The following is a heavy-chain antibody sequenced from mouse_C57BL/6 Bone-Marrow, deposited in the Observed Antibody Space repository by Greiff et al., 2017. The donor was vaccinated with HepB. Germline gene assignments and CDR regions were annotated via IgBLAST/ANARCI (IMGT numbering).Heavy chain of an antibody. CDR3: AREDGGPYYFDY. J-gene: IGHJ2*01. V-gene: IGHV3-6*01. CDR1: GYSITSGYY. Sequence: EVHLVESGPGLVKPSQSLSLTCSVTGYSITSGYYWNWIRQFPGNKLEWMGYISYDGSNNYNPSLKNRISITRDTSKNQFFLKLNSVTTEDTATYYCAREDGGPYYFDYWGQGTTLTVSS. CDR2: ISYDGSN. D-gene: IGHD2-3*01.